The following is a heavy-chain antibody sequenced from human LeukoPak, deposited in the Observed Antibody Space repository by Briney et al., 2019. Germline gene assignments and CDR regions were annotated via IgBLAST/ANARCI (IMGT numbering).Heavy chain of an antibody. J-gene: IGHJ5*02. Sequence: GGSLRLSCAASGFTFSSYAMSWVRQAPGKGLEWVAVISYDGSNKYYADSVKGRFTISRDNSKNTLYLQMNSLRAEDTAVYYCARGFWFDPWGQGTLVTVSS. CDR1: GFTFSSYA. V-gene: IGHV3-30-3*01. CDR2: ISYDGSNK. CDR3: ARGFWFDP.